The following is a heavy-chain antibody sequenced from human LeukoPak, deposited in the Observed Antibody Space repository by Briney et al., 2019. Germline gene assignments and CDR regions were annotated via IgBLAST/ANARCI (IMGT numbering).Heavy chain of an antibody. J-gene: IGHJ6*03. Sequence: PSETLSLTCSVSGDSISTSSYYWGWIRQPPGKGLEWIGTIYYSGSTYYNTSLTSRVTISVDTSKNQFSLKLSSVTAADTAVYYCARHKDYYYSYMDVWGKGTTVTISS. CDR3: ARHKDYYYSYMDV. CDR2: IYYSGST. V-gene: IGHV4-39*01. CDR1: GDSISTSSYY.